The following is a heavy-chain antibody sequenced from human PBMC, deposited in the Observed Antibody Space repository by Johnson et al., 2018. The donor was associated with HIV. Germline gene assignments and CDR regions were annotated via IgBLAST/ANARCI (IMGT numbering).Heavy chain of an antibody. D-gene: IGHD4-23*01. V-gene: IGHV3-74*02. CDR1: GYTFSRSW. CDR3: ARGTPYGGNSWDFDI. Sequence: MLLVESGGGVVRPGGSRRLSCAASGYTFSRSWMHWVRKAPGKGQVWVSLINRDGSSTSYADSVKGRFTISRDNAKNTLDLQMNSRRAEDSAVYYCARGTPYGGNSWDFDIWGQGTKVIVSS. CDR2: INRDGSST. J-gene: IGHJ3*02.